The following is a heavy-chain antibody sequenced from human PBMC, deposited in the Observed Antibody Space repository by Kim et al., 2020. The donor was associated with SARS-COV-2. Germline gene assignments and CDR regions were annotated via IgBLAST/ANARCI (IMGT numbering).Heavy chain of an antibody. CDR2: T. CDR3: EIYPSTQVLDY. Sequence: TDYADSVEGRFTISNDSSKNTLYLQMNSLRAEDTAGYYCEIYPSTQVLDYWGQGTLVTVSS. J-gene: IGHJ4*02. D-gene: IGHD2-2*01. V-gene: IGHV3-53*01.